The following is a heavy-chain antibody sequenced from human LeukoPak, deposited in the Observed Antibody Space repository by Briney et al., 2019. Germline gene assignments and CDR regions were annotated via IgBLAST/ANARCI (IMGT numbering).Heavy chain of an antibody. CDR1: GGSVSSGGYS. J-gene: IGHJ4*02. D-gene: IGHD2-2*02. Sequence: PSETLSLTCAVSGGSVSSGGYSWSWIRQPPGKGLEWIGYIYHSGSTYYNPSLKSRVTISVDRSKNQFSLKLSSVTAADTAVYYCARVNLYCSSTSCYTVYFDYWGQGTLVTVSS. CDR3: ARVNLYCSSTSCYTVYFDY. V-gene: IGHV4-30-2*01. CDR2: IYHSGST.